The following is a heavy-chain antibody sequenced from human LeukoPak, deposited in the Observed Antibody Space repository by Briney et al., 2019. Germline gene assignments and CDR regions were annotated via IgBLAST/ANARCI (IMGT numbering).Heavy chain of an antibody. V-gene: IGHV1-18*01. Sequence: GASVKVSCKASGYTFTSYGISWVRQAPGQGLEWMGWISAYNGNTNYAQKLQGRVTMTTDTSTSTAYMELRSLRSDDTAVYYCARERESYYYYYMDVWGKGTTVTVSS. CDR1: GYTFTSYG. CDR3: ARERESYYYYYMDV. CDR2: ISAYNGNT. J-gene: IGHJ6*03.